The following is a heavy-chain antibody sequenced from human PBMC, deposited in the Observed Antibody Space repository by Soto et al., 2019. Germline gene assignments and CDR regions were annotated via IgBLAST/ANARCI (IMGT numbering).Heavy chain of an antibody. D-gene: IGHD6-6*01. J-gene: IGHJ6*03. Sequence: QVQLQESGPGLVKPSGTLSLTCAVSGGSISSSNWWSWVRQPPGKGLEWIGEISHSGTTNYNPSLKSRVTISLDKSKNQFSLNLSSVTAADTAVYYCARSVRIAPRNRYSYYYMDVWGKGTTVAVSS. CDR1: GGSISSSNW. V-gene: IGHV4-4*02. CDR3: ARSVRIAPRNRYSYYYMDV. CDR2: ISHSGTT.